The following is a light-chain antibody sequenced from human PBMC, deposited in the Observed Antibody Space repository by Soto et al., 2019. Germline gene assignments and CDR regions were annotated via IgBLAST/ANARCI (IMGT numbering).Light chain of an antibody. Sequence: QSVLTQPASVSGSPGQSITISCTGTSSDVGGYNFVSWYQQHPGKAPKLLIYEVSNRPSGVSDRFSGSKSGNTASLTISGLQAEDEADYYCSSYSGSNSLYVFGTGTKVTVL. J-gene: IGLJ1*01. CDR3: SSYSGSNSLYV. V-gene: IGLV2-14*01. CDR1: SSDVGGYNF. CDR2: EVS.